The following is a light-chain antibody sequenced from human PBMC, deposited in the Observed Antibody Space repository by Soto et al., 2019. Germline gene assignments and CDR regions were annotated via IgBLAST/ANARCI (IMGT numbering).Light chain of an antibody. V-gene: IGKV3-15*01. CDR3: QQYNNYPRT. Sequence: EIVLTQSPGTLSLSPGERATLSCRASQSVSSNLAWYPQKPGQAPRPPIYGASTRATGIPARFSGSGSGTEFPLTISRLQPDDFATYYCQQYNNYPRTFGQGTKVDIK. J-gene: IGKJ1*01. CDR2: GAS. CDR1: QSVSSN.